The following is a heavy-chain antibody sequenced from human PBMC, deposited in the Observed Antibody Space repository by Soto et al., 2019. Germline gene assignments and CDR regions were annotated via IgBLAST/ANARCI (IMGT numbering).Heavy chain of an antibody. CDR2: ISSSSSYT. CDR3: ARDHHRYSGYDYVDY. D-gene: IGHD5-12*01. Sequence: QVQLVESGGGLVKPGGSLRLSCAASGFTFSDYSMSWIRQAPGKGLEWVSYISSSSSYTNYADSVKGRFTISRDNAKNSLYLQMNSLRADDTAVYYCARDHHRYSGYDYVDYWGQGTLVTVSS. CDR1: GFTFSDYS. J-gene: IGHJ4*02. V-gene: IGHV3-11*05.